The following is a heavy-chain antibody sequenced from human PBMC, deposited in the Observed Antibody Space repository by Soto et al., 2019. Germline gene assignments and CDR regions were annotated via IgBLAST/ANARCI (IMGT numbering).Heavy chain of an antibody. CDR3: AKDRSGWYDAFDI. D-gene: IGHD6-19*01. CDR1: GFTFSSYA. Sequence: LRLSCAASGFTFSSYAMSWVRQAPGKGLEWVSAISGSGGSTYYADSVKGRFTISRDNSKNTLYLQMNSLRAEDTAVYYCAKDRSGWYDAFDIWGQGTMVTVSS. V-gene: IGHV3-23*01. J-gene: IGHJ3*02. CDR2: ISGSGGST.